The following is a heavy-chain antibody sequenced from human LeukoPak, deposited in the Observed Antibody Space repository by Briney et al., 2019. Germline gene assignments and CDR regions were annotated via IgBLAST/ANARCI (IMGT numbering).Heavy chain of an antibody. CDR3: ARDRLDWFDP. CDR2: IIPIFGTA. Sequence: SVKVSCRASGGTFSSYAISWVRQAPGQGLEWMGGIIPIFGTANYAQKFQGRVTITADESTSTAYMELSSLRSEDTVVYYCARDRLDWFDPWGQGTLVTVSS. J-gene: IGHJ5*02. V-gene: IGHV1-69*13. D-gene: IGHD5/OR15-5a*01. CDR1: GGTFSSYA.